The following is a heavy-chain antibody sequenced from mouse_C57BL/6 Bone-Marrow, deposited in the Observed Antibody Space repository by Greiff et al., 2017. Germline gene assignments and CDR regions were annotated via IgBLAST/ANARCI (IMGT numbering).Heavy chain of an antibody. CDR3: TSDYGYAMDY. J-gene: IGHJ4*01. CDR1: GFTFSNYW. CDR2: IRLKSDNYAT. Sequence: VQLKESGGGLVQPGGSMKLSCVASGFTFSNYWMNWVRQSPEKGLEWVAQIRLKSDNYATHYAESVKGRFTISRDDSKSSVYLQMNNLRAEDTGIYYCTSDYGYAMDYWGQGTSVTVSS. V-gene: IGHV6-3*01. D-gene: IGHD2-4*01.